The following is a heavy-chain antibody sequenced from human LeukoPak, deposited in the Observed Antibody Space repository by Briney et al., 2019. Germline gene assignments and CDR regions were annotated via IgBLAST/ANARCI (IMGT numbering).Heavy chain of an antibody. J-gene: IGHJ6*03. CDR1: GGSFSGYY. V-gene: IGHV4-34*01. CDR2: INHSGST. CDR3: ARQVGVDIYYYYMDV. Sequence: SETLSLTCAVYGGSFSGYYWSWIRQPPGKGLEWIGEINHSGSTNYNPSLKSRVTISVDTSKNQFSLKLSSVTAADTAVYYCARQVGVDIYYYYMDVWGKGTTVTVS. D-gene: IGHD5-12*01.